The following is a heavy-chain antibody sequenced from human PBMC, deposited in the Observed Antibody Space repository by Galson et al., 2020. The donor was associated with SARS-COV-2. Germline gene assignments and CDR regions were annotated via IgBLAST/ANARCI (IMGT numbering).Heavy chain of an antibody. J-gene: IGHJ4*01. Sequence: SGPTLVKPTQTLTLTCTFSRFSLSKSGVGVGWIRQPPGKALEWHALNYWDDDKRYSPSLKSRLTITKDTSKNQVVLTMTNVDPVDTATYYCAHSLLPRGFDYWDHGTLVTVSS. CDR1: RFSLSKSGVG. D-gene: IGHD2-15*01. CDR2: NYWDDDK. CDR3: AHSLLPRGFDY. V-gene: IGHV2-5*02.